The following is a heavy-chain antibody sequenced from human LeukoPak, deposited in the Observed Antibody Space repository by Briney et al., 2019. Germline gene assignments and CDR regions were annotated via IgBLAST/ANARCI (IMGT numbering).Heavy chain of an antibody. CDR3: ARSFYDRPGSLPY. CDR2: ISSSRSTI. CDR1: GFTLSSYS. D-gene: IGHD3-22*01. J-gene: IGHJ4*02. Sequence: GGSLRLSCAASGFTLSSYSMNWVPQAPGKGLEWVSYISSSRSTIYYADSMKGRFTISRDNAKNSLYLQMHSLRDEDTAVYYCARSFYDRPGSLPYWGQGTLVTVSS. V-gene: IGHV3-48*02.